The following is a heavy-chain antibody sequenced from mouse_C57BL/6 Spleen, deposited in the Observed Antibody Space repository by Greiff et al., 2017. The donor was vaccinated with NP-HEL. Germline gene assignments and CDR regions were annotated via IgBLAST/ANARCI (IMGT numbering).Heavy chain of an antibody. CDR1: GYSITSGYY. Sequence: EVQLVESGPGLVKPSQSLSLTCSVTGYSITSGYYWNWIRQFPGNKLEWMGYISYDGSNNYNPSLKNRISITRDTSKNQFFLKLNSVTTEDTATYYCAGDWVDYWGQGTTLTVSS. V-gene: IGHV3-6*01. D-gene: IGHD4-1*01. CDR2: ISYDGSN. CDR3: AGDWVDY. J-gene: IGHJ2*01.